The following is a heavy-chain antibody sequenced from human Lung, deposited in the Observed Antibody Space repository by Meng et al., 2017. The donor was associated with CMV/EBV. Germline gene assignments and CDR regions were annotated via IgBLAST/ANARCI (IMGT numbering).Heavy chain of an antibody. Sequence: SETLSLTXAVSGGSFSGFHWSWIRQPPGKGLEWIGEVNHSGGASYSPSLKNRVTISVDPSKNQFSLRLMSVTAADTAVYYCARLNNRITVFGVPITEGYFPHWG. CDR2: VNHSGGA. CDR1: GGSFSGFH. CDR3: ARLNNRITVFGVPITEGYFPH. D-gene: IGHD3-3*01. J-gene: IGHJ1*01. V-gene: IGHV4-34*01.